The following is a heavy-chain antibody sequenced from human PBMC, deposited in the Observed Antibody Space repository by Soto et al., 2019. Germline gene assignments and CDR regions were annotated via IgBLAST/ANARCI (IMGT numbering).Heavy chain of an antibody. D-gene: IGHD1-26*01. CDR1: GYTFTSYG. V-gene: IGHV1-18*01. CDR3: ARVPLSGSSSGWFDP. CDR2: INAYNGNT. Sequence: ASVKVSCKASGYTFTSYGISWVRQAPGQGLEWMGWINAYNGNTNYAQKLQGRVTMTTDTSTSTAYMELRSLRSDDTAVYYCARVPLSGSSSGWFDPWGQGTLVTVSS. J-gene: IGHJ5*02.